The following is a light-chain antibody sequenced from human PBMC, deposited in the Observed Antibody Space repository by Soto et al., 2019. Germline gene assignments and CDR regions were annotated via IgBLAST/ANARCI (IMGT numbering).Light chain of an antibody. V-gene: IGKV1-17*03. J-gene: IGKJ2*01. Sequence: DIQMTQSPSAMSASVGDRVTITCRASPGISYYLAWFQQKPGQVPKRLIYAASSLQSGVPSRFSGSGSGTEFNLTISSLQPEDFATYYCLQHNSYPYTFGQGTKLEIK. CDR3: LQHNSYPYT. CDR2: AAS. CDR1: PGISYY.